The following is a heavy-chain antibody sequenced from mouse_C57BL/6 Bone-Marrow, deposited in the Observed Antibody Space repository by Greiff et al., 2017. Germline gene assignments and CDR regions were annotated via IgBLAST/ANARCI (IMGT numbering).Heavy chain of an antibody. CDR2: ISSGGRYT. J-gene: IGHJ3*01. D-gene: IGHD4-1*01. V-gene: IGHV5-6*01. Sequence: EVMLVESGGDLVKPGGSLKLSCAASGFTFSSYGMSWVRQTPDKRLEWVATISSGGRYTYYPDSVKGRFTISRDHAKNTLYLQMSSLKSADTAMYYCARQRGNWDGFAYWGQGTLVTVSA. CDR1: GFTFSSYG. CDR3: ARQRGNWDGFAY.